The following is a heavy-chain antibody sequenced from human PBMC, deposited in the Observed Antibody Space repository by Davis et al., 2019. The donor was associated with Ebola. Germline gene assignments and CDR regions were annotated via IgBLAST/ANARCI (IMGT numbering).Heavy chain of an antibody. Sequence: GESLKISCAASGFTFSSYAMHWVRQAPGKGLEWVAVISYDGSNKYYADSVKGRFTISRDNSKNTLYLQMNSLRAEDTAVYYCAKDRRDGYNWGYFDYWGQGTLVTVSS. J-gene: IGHJ4*02. CDR1: GFTFSSYA. CDR2: ISYDGSNK. V-gene: IGHV3-30-3*01. D-gene: IGHD5-24*01. CDR3: AKDRRDGYNWGYFDY.